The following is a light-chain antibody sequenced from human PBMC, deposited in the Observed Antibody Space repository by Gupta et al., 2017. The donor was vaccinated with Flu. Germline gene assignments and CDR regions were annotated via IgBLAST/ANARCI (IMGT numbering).Light chain of an antibody. CDR2: EAS. J-gene: IGKJ2*02. CDR3: QTYST. CDR1: QDISNN. Sequence: MTQAPPSLSASVGDRVTITCKESQDISNNLSGHQQNPGKASMRLIYEASSLETGVVSRFSGSGFDTDFAYSISRLHGEDIAIYAVQTYSTFGQGTKVEIK. V-gene: IGKV1-33*01.